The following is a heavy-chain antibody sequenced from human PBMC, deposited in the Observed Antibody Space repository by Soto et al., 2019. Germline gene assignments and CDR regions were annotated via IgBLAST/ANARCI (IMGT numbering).Heavy chain of an antibody. J-gene: IGHJ4*02. CDR2: IIPIFGTA. CDR3: TRTSTAMVPFDY. Sequence: SVKVSCKASGGTFSSYAISWVRQAPGQGLEWMGGIIPIFGTANYAQKFQGRVTITADESTSTAYMELSSLRSEDTAVYYCTRTSTAMVPFDYWGQGTLVTVSS. V-gene: IGHV1-69*13. D-gene: IGHD5-18*01. CDR1: GGTFSSYA.